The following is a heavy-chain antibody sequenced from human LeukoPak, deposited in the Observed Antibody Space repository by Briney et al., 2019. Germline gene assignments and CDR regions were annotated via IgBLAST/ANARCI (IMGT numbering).Heavy chain of an antibody. CDR3: ARGLYCSSTSCRTRNWFDP. D-gene: IGHD2-2*01. CDR1: GYTFTSYD. J-gene: IGHJ5*02. Sequence: GASVKVSCKASGYTFTSYDINWVRQATGQGLEWMGWMNPNSGNTGYAQKFQGRVTMTRSTSISTAYMELSSLRSEDTAVYYCARGLYCSSTSCRTRNWFDPWGQGTLVTVSS. CDR2: MNPNSGNT. V-gene: IGHV1-8*01.